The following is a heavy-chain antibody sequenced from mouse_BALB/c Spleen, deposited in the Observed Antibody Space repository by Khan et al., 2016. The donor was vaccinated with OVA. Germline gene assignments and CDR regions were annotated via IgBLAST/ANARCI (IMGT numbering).Heavy chain of an antibody. CDR3: ARPAYDGYYDY. CDR1: GFTFTDYA. CDR2: ISTYSGNT. V-gene: IGHV1S137*01. D-gene: IGHD2-3*01. Sequence: QVRLQQSGPELVRPGVSVKISCKGSGFTFTDYAMHWVKQSHAKSLEWIGLISTYSGNTNYNQKFKGKATMTVDKSSSTAYMELARLTSEDSVISYCARPAYDGYYDYWGQGTTLTVSS. J-gene: IGHJ2*01.